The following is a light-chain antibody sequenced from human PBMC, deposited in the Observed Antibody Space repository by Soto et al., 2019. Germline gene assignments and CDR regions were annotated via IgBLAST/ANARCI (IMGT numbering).Light chain of an antibody. CDR2: EVS. J-gene: IGLJ1*01. Sequence: QSALTQPASVSGSPGQSITISCTGTSSDVGGYNYVSWYQQHPGKAPKLMIYEVSNRPSGVSNRFSGSKSGNTASLTISGLQAEEEADYYCSSYTRSSNYVFGTGTKV. V-gene: IGLV2-14*01. CDR1: SSDVGGYNY. CDR3: SSYTRSSNYV.